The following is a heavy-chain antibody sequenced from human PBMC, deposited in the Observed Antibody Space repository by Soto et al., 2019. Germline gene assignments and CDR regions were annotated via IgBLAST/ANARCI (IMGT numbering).Heavy chain of an antibody. CDR3: ARQIYDSDTGPNFQYYFDS. CDR2: IDPSDSQT. D-gene: IGHD3-22*01. V-gene: IGHV5-10-1*01. J-gene: IGHJ4*02. CDR1: GYSFAGYW. Sequence: GDSLKISCAGSGYSFAGYWITWVRQKPGKGLDWMGRIDPSDSQTYYSPSFRGHVTISATKSITTVFLQWSSLRASDTAMYYCARQIYDSDTGPNFQYYFDSWGQGTPVTVSS.